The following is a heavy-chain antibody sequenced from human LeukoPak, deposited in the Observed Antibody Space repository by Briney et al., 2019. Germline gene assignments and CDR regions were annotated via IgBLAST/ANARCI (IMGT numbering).Heavy chain of an antibody. Sequence: SETLSLTCAVYGGSFSGYYWSWIRQPPGKGLEWIGEINHSGSTNYNPSLKSRVTISVDTSKNQFSLKLSSVTAADTAVYYCARVLTYYYGSGRYYRLRGWFDPWGQGTLVTVSS. CDR2: INHSGST. J-gene: IGHJ5*02. CDR3: ARVLTYYYGSGRYYRLRGWFDP. D-gene: IGHD3-10*01. V-gene: IGHV4-34*01. CDR1: GGSFSGYY.